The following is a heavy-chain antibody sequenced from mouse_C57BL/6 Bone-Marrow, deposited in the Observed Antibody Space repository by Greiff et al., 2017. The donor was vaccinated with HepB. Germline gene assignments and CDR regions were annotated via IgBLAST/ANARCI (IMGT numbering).Heavy chain of an antibody. CDR3: ARHLYYDYDEGYAMDY. CDR1: GFTFSSYG. CDR2: ISSGGSYT. Sequence: DVHLVESGGDLVKPGGSLKLSCAASGFTFSSYGMSWVRQTPDKRLEWVATISSGGSYTYYPDSVKGRFTISRDNAKNTLYLQMSSLKSEDTAMYYCARHLYYDYDEGYAMDYWGQGTSVTVSS. V-gene: IGHV5-6*01. D-gene: IGHD2-4*01. J-gene: IGHJ4*01.